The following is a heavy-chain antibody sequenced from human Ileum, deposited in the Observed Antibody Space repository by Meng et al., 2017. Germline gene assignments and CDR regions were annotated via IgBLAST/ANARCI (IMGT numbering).Heavy chain of an antibody. CDR1: GITFSDYY. V-gene: IGHV3-11*01. CDR2: ISNSGSNI. Sequence: QLQLLESWGRLVKPGGSLRRSCAAYGITFSDYYMSCVRQAPGKGLEWVSYISNSGSNIYYVDSVKGRFTISRDNAKNSLYLQMNSLRAEDTAVYYCATLSYSSLGYWGQGTLVTVSS. CDR3: ATLSYSSLGY. J-gene: IGHJ4*02. D-gene: IGHD1-26*01.